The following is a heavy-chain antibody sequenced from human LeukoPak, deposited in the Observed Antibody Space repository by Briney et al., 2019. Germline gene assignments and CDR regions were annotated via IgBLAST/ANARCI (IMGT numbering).Heavy chain of an antibody. Sequence: GGSLRLSCAASGFTFSSYTMNWVRQAPGKGLEWVSYISSSGKSIYYADSVKGRFIISRDNAKNSLYLQVNDPRAEDAAVYYCARGAYDISGYYYYYYYMDVWGKGTPVTVSS. J-gene: IGHJ6*03. D-gene: IGHD3-22*01. CDR2: ISSSGKSI. CDR1: GFTFSSYT. CDR3: ARGAYDISGYYYYYYYMDV. V-gene: IGHV3-48*01.